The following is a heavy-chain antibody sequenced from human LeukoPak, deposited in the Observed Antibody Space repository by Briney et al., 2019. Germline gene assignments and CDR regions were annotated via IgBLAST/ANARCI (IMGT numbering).Heavy chain of an antibody. V-gene: IGHV3-21*01. CDR3: ARRAAAECFDY. J-gene: IGHJ4*02. CDR2: ISSSSSYI. Sequence: VGSLRLSCAASGFTFSSYSMNWVRQAPGNGLEWVSSISSSSSYIYYAESVKGRFTISRDNAKNSLYLQMNSLRAEDTAVYYCARRAAAECFDYSGQGTLVTVSS. CDR1: GFTFSSYS. D-gene: IGHD6-13*01.